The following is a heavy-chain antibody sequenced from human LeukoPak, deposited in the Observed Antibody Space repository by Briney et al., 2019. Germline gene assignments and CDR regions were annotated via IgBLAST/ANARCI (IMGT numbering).Heavy chain of an antibody. D-gene: IGHD6-19*01. CDR1: GFTFSSYA. Sequence: PGGSLRLSCAASGFTFSSYAMRWVRQAPGKGVEWVSTISGSGGNTFYADCVKGRFTISRDNSKPTLFLQVNSLRAEDTAVYYCAKDQFLAVAGTIGYFDSWGQGTLLTVSS. J-gene: IGHJ4*02. V-gene: IGHV3-23*01. CDR2: ISGSGGNT. CDR3: AKDQFLAVAGTIGYFDS.